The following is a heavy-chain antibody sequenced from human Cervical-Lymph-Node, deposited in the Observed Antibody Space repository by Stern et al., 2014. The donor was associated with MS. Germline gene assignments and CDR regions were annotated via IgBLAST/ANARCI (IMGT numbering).Heavy chain of an antibody. J-gene: IGHJ4*02. CDR1: GDTFTRYA. V-gene: IGHV1-69*01. CDR2: IIPIFETT. Sequence: VQLVESVAAVKKPGSSVKVSCQTSGDTFTRYAINWVRQAPGQGLEWMGGIIPIFETTNHAHTLRERVTITADASTNTVYMELSSLRSEDTAVYFCARAGGSTVGYYVDYWGQGTLVTVSS. D-gene: IGHD4-11*01. CDR3: ARAGGSTVGYYVDY.